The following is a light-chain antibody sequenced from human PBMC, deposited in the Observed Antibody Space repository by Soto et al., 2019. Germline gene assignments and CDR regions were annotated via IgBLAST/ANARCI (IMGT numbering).Light chain of an antibody. Sequence: EIVLTQSPGTLSLSPGERATLSCRASQSVSSSYLAWYQQRPGQAPRLLIYGASNRATGIPDRCSGRGSGTDFTLTISRLEPEDFAVYYCQQYGSSPFTFGPGTKVDIK. V-gene: IGKV3-20*01. CDR1: QSVSSSY. CDR3: QQYGSSPFT. CDR2: GAS. J-gene: IGKJ3*01.